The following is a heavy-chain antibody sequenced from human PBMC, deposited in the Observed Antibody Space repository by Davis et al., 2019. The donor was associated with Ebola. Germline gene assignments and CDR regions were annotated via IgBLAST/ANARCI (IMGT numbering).Heavy chain of an antibody. Sequence: AASVKVSCKASRGTFSSYVISWVRQAAGQGPEWMGGIIPIFGTANYAQKFQGRVTITADESTSKAYMELSSLRSEDTAVYYCAGAMTTVNIPWYFDLWGRGTLVTVSS. D-gene: IGHD4-11*01. CDR3: AGAMTTVNIPWYFDL. J-gene: IGHJ2*01. CDR1: RGTFSSYV. V-gene: IGHV1-69*13. CDR2: IIPIFGTA.